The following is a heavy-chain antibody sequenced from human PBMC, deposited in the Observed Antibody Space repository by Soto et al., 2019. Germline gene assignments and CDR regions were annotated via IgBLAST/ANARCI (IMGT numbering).Heavy chain of an antibody. CDR3: AKGRVWQQLVPFDY. CDR1: GFTFSSYG. D-gene: IGHD6-13*01. Sequence: GGSLRLSCAASGFTFSSYGMHWVRQAPGKGLEWVAVISYDGSNKYYADSVKGRFTISRDNSKNTLYLQMNSLRAEDTAVYYCAKGRVWQQLVPFDYWGQGTLVTVSS. CDR2: ISYDGSNK. V-gene: IGHV3-30*18. J-gene: IGHJ4*02.